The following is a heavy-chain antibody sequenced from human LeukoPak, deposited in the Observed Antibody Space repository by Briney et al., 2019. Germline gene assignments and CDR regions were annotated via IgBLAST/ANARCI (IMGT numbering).Heavy chain of an antibody. CDR3: ARVPVTGDWYFDY. D-gene: IGHD7-27*01. V-gene: IGHV3-7*01. CDR1: GFTVSSNY. Sequence: GGSLRLSCAASGFTVSSNYMSWVRQAPGKGLEWVANIKQGGSEKYYVDSVKGRFTISRDNAKNSLYLQMNSLRAEDTAVYYCARVPVTGDWYFDYWGQGTLVTVSS. J-gene: IGHJ4*02. CDR2: IKQGGSEK.